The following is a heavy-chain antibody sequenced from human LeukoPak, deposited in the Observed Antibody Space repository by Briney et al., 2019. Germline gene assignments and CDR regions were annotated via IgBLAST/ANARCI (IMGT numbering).Heavy chain of an antibody. CDR1: GATFSSYT. CDR2: IIPILGIA. Sequence: SVKVSCKASGATFSSYTISWVRQAPGQGLEWMGRIIPILGIANYAQKFQGRVTITADKSTSTAYMELSSLRSEDTAVYYCARSMYSSNYFDYWGQGTLVTVSS. V-gene: IGHV1-69*02. CDR3: ARSMYSSNYFDY. J-gene: IGHJ4*02. D-gene: IGHD6-13*01.